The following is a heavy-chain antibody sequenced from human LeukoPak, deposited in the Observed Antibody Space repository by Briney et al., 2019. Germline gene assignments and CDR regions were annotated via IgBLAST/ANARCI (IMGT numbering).Heavy chain of an antibody. Sequence: SETLSLTCTVSGGSISSYYWSWIRQPAGKGLEWIGRMYTTGSTNYNPSLQSRVTMSLDTSTNQFSLKLSSVTAADTAVYYCARGSAGVDYSWRVDYGMDVWGQGTTVTVSS. V-gene: IGHV4-4*07. J-gene: IGHJ6*02. D-gene: IGHD2-15*01. CDR3: ARGSAGVDYSWRVDYGMDV. CDR1: GGSISSYY. CDR2: MYTTGST.